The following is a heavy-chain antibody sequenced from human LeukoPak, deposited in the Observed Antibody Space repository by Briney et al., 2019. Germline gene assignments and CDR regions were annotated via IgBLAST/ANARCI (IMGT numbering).Heavy chain of an antibody. J-gene: IGHJ4*02. V-gene: IGHV1-18*01. Sequence: ASVTVSCKASGYTFTSYGISWVRQAPGQGLEWMGWISAYNGNTNYAQKLQGRVTMTTDTSTSTAYMELRSLRSDDTAVYYCARGCSGGSCSRFPLGYWGQGTLVTVSS. CDR1: GYTFTSYG. CDR3: ARGCSGGSCSRFPLGY. CDR2: ISAYNGNT. D-gene: IGHD2-15*01.